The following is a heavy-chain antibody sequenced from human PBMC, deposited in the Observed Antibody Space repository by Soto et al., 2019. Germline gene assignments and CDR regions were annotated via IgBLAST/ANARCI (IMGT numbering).Heavy chain of an antibody. V-gene: IGHV3-11*01. Sequence: GGSLRLSCAASGFTFSDYYMSWIRQAPGKGLEWVSYISSSGSTIYYADSVKGRFTISRDNAKNSLYLQMNSLRAEDTAVYYCARDSDFEYSGYDFLDYWGQGTLGTVSS. D-gene: IGHD5-12*01. J-gene: IGHJ4*02. CDR2: ISSSGSTI. CDR3: ARDSDFEYSGYDFLDY. CDR1: GFTFSDYY.